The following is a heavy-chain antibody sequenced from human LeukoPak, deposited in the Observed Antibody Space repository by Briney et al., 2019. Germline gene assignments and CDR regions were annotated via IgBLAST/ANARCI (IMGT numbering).Heavy chain of an antibody. Sequence: SETLSLTCTVSGGSLSSGSYYWRWIRQPPGTGLEWIGYIYYSGSTNYNPSLKSRVTISVDTSKNQFSLKLSSVTAADTAVYYCARDLLFGELGYWGQGTLVTVSS. V-gene: IGHV4-61*01. CDR1: GGSLSSGSYY. J-gene: IGHJ4*02. CDR2: IYYSGST. D-gene: IGHD3-16*01. CDR3: ARDLLFGELGY.